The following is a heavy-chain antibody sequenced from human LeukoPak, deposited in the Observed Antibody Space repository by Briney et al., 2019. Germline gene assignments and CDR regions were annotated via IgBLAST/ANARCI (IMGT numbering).Heavy chain of an antibody. CDR1: GFTFSSYG. V-gene: IGHV3-30*02. CDR3: AKDLDYYGSGTYPTDY. Sequence: GGSLRLSCAASGFTFSSYGMHWVRQAPGKGLEWVAFIRYDGSNKYYADSVKGRFTISRDNSKNTLYLQMNSLRAEDTAVYYCAKDLDYYGSGTYPTDYWGQGTLPPSPQ. J-gene: IGHJ4*02. CDR2: IRYDGSNK. D-gene: IGHD3-10*01.